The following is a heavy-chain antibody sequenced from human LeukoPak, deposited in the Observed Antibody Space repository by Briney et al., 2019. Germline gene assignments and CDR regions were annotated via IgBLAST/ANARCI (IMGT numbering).Heavy chain of an antibody. CDR2: ISGSGGST. CDR3: AKAKPPYSSGWYGDFDY. CDR1: GFTFSSYA. Sequence: PGGSLRLSCAASGFTFSSYAMSWVRQAPGKGLEWVSAISGSGGSTYYADFVKGRFTISRDNSKNTLYLQMNSLRAEDTAVYYCAKAKPPYSSGWYGDFDYWGQGTLVTVSS. J-gene: IGHJ4*02. V-gene: IGHV3-23*01. D-gene: IGHD6-19*01.